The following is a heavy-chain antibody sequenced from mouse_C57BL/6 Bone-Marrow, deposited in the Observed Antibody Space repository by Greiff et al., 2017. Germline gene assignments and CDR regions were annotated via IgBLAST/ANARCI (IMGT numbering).Heavy chain of an antibody. Sequence: QVQLQQPGAELVKPGASVKLSCKASGYTFTSYWMHWVKQRPGQGLEWIGMIHPNSGSTNYNEKFKSKATLTVDKSSSTAYMPLSSLPSADSAGYYCARTDYYGRRNRGPGTLVTVSA. CDR1: GYTFTSYW. J-gene: IGHJ3*01. CDR3: ARTDYYGRRN. D-gene: IGHD1-1*01. CDR2: IHPNSGST. V-gene: IGHV1-64*01.